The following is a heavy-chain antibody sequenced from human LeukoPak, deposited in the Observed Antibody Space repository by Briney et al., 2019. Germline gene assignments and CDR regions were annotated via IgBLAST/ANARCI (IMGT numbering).Heavy chain of an antibody. CDR1: GGSISSYY. J-gene: IGHJ4*02. D-gene: IGHD3-10*01. CDR2: IYYSGST. V-gene: IGHV4-59*01. Sequence: SETLSLTCTVSGGSISSYYWSWIRQPPGKGLEWIGYIYYSGSTNYNPSLKSRVTISVDTSKNQFSLKLSSVTAADTAVYYCARGVTRYYGSGSYLYYFDYWGQGTLVTVSS. CDR3: ARGVTRYYGSGSYLYYFDY.